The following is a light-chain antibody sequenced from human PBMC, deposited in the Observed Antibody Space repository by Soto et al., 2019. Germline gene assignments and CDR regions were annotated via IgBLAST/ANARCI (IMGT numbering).Light chain of an antibody. Sequence: DIQMTQSPSTLSASVGDRVTITCRASQSISSWLAWYQQKPGKAPNRLIYKASRLESGVPSRFSGSGSGTEFTLTISSLQPDDFATYYCQQYDSYWTFGQGTKVDIK. J-gene: IGKJ1*01. CDR1: QSISSW. V-gene: IGKV1-5*03. CDR3: QQYDSYWT. CDR2: KAS.